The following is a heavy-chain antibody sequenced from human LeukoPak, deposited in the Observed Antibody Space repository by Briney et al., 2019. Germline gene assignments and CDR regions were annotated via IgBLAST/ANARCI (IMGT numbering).Heavy chain of an antibody. D-gene: IGHD2-2*02. V-gene: IGHV3-21*01. CDR2: ISSSSSYI. Sequence: PGGSLRLSCAASGFTFSSYSMNWVRQAPGKGLEWVSSISSSSSYIYYADSVKGRFTISRDNAKNSLYLQMNSLRAEDTAVYYCARDLQSIVVVPAAIPFDYWGQGTLVTVSS. J-gene: IGHJ4*02. CDR3: ARDLQSIVVVPAAIPFDY. CDR1: GFTFSSYS.